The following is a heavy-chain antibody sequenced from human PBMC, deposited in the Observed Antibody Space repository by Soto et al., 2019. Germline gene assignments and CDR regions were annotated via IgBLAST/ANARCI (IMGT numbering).Heavy chain of an antibody. Sequence: ASVKVSCKASGYTFTSYGISWVRQAPGQGLEWMGWISAYNGNTNYAQKLQGRVTMTTDTSTSTAYMELRSLRSDDTAVYYCARFYCGGDCYAFEIWGQGTMVTVSS. CDR1: GYTFTSYG. CDR3: ARFYCGGDCYAFEI. CDR2: ISAYNGNT. D-gene: IGHD2-21*02. J-gene: IGHJ3*02. V-gene: IGHV1-18*01.